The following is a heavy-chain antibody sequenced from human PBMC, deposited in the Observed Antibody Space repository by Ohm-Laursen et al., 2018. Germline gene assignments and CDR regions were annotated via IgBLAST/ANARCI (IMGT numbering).Heavy chain of an antibody. J-gene: IGHJ3*01. CDR3: ARDVAGIYGSYGFDV. CDR1: GFTFSSYS. D-gene: IGHD6-13*01. Sequence: SLRLSCSASGFTFSSYSMNWVRQAPGKGLEWVSLISYSSSYTYYADSVKGRFTISRDNAKNSLYLQMNSLRAEDTAVYYCARDVAGIYGSYGFDVWGQGTMVTVSS. V-gene: IGHV3-21*01. CDR2: ISYSSSYT.